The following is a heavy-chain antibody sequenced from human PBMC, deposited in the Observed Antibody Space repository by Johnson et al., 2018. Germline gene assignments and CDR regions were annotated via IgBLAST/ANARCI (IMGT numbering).Heavy chain of an antibody. Sequence: SGGSLRLSCAASGFTFTTYSMSWIRQAPGKGLEWVSFISRSSDTIYYADSVRGRFTISRDNAKNSLYLQMNSLRDEDPALYYCITDPTSLAYYYVPSRLGSFAIWGQGTMVTVSS. D-gene: IGHD3-10*02. CDR2: ISRSSDTI. CDR1: GFTFTTYS. V-gene: IGHV3-48*02. CDR3: ITDPTSLAYYYVPSRLGSFAI. J-gene: IGHJ3*02.